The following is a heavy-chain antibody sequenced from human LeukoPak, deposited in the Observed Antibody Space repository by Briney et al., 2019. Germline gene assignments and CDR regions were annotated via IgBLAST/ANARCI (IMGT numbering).Heavy chain of an antibody. V-gene: IGHV4-61*02. J-gene: IGHJ5*02. Sequence: SSETLSLTCTVSGGSICSGSYYWSWIRQPAGEGLEWIGRIYTSGSTNYNPSLKSRVTMSVDTSKNQFSLKLSSVTAADTAVYHCAREGQNWFDPWGQGTLVTVSS. CDR3: AREGQNWFDP. CDR2: IYTSGST. CDR1: GGSICSGSYY.